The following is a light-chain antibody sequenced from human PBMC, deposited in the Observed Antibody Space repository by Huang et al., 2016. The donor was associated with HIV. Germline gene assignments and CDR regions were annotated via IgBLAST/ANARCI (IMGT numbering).Light chain of an antibody. V-gene: IGKV3-15*01. CDR2: GAS. Sequence: ERVMTQSPATLFMAPGERVTLSCRASHSVSSNLAWYQQKPGQAPRLLIHGASTRATGIPARFSGSGSGTECTLAISSLQSEDSGVYFCQQYDNWPLTFGQGTRLEIK. CDR1: HSVSSN. CDR3: QQYDNWPLT. J-gene: IGKJ5*01.